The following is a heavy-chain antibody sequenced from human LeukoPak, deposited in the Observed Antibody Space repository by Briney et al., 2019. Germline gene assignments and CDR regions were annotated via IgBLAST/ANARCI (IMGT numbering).Heavy chain of an antibody. CDR3: ARGEGYCSSTSCYTENWFDP. D-gene: IGHD2-2*02. J-gene: IGHJ5*02. CDR1: GGTFSSYA. Sequence: SVKVSCKASGGTFSSYAISWVRQAPGQGLEWMGGIIPIFGTANYAQKFQGRVTITTDESTSTAYMELSSLRSEDTAVYYCARGEGYCSSTSCYTENWFDPWGQGTLVTVSS. CDR2: IIPIFGTA. V-gene: IGHV1-69*05.